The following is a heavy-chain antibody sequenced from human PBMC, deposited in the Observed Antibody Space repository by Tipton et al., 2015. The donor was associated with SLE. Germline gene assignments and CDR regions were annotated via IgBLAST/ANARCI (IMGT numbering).Heavy chain of an antibody. CDR2: MYSSGRS. J-gene: IGHJ5*02. Sequence: TLSLTCTVSVGSFSSRRSFWGWIRQPPGKGLEWIGSMYSSGRSYYNPSLKNRITMSIDTSMNQFSLKLSSLTAADTAVYYCSRRRFQSASDPWGRGMLVSVSS. CDR1: VGSFSSRRSF. CDR3: SRRRFQSASDP. D-gene: IGHD2-21*01. V-gene: IGHV4-39*07.